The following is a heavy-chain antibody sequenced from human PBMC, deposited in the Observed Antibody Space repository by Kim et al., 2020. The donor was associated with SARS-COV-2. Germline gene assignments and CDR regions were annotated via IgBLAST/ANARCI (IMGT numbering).Heavy chain of an antibody. V-gene: IGHV1-69*04. CDR1: GGTFSSYA. D-gene: IGHD6-6*01. J-gene: IGHJ6*03. Sequence: SVKVSCKASGGTFSSYAISWVRQAPGQGLEWMGRIIPILGIANYAQKFQGRVTITADKSTSTAYMELSSLRSEDTAVYYCARAPYGRWGSSSFLKYYYYYYMDVWGKGTTVTVSS. CDR2: IIPILGIA. CDR3: ARAPYGRWGSSSFLKYYYYYYMDV.